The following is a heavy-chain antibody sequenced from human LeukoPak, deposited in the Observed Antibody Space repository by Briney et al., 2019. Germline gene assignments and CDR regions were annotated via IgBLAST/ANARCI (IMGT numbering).Heavy chain of an antibody. CDR3: ARAPTVVNYFDY. J-gene: IGHJ4*02. CDR1: GFTFSSYA. D-gene: IGHD4-23*01. V-gene: IGHV3-64*01. CDR2: ISSNGGST. Sequence: GGSLRLSCAASGFTFSSYAMHWVRQAPGKGLEYVSAISSNGGSTYYANSVKGRFTISRDNSKNTLYLQMGSLRAEDMAVYYCARAPTVVNYFDYWGQGTLVTVSS.